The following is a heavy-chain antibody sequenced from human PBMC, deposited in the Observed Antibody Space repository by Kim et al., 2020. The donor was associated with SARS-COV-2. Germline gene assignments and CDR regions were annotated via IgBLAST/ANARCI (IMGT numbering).Heavy chain of an antibody. Sequence: SETLSLTCTVSGGSISSYYWSWIRQPPGKGLEWIGYIYYSGSTNYNPSLKSRVTISVDTSKNQFSLKLSSVTAADTAVYYCARARRYCSGGSCYVFDYWGQGTLVTVSS. J-gene: IGHJ4*02. CDR2: IYYSGST. V-gene: IGHV4-59*13. CDR3: ARARRYCSGGSCYVFDY. CDR1: GGSISSYY. D-gene: IGHD2-15*01.